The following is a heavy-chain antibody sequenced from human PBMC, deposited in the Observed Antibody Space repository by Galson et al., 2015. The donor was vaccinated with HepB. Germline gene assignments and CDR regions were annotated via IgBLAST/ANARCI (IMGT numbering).Heavy chain of an antibody. CDR2: INPNSGGT. CDR1: GYTFTGYY. V-gene: IGHV1-2*02. CDR3: ARALYGDCPFDY. Sequence: SVKVSCKASGYTFTGYYMHWVRQAPGQGLEWMGWINPNSGGTNYAQKFQGRVTMTRDTSISTAYMELSRLRSDDTAVYYCARALYGDCPFDYWGQGTLVTVSS. J-gene: IGHJ4*02. D-gene: IGHD4-17*01.